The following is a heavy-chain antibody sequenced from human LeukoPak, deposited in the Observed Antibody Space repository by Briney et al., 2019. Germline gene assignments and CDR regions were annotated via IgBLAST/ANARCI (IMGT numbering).Heavy chain of an antibody. V-gene: IGHV4-4*07. CDR1: GGSIRNYF. CDR3: ARESKSYDGSGFYHDS. Sequence: SEPLSLTCSVSGGSIRNYFWSWIPQPAGKGREWSGRIYTSESTDYNRALMSRVSMSVDTSRNQFSLRLSSMTAADTAVYYCARESKSYDGSGFYHDSWGQGTLVAVSS. CDR2: IYTSEST. J-gene: IGHJ4*02. D-gene: IGHD3-22*01.